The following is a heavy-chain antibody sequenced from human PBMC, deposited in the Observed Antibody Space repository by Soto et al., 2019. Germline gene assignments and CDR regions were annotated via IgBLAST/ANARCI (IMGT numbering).Heavy chain of an antibody. D-gene: IGHD3-10*01. Sequence: GGSLRLSCAASGFTFSSYAMSWVRQAPGKGLEWVSAISGSGGSTYYADSVKGRFTISRDNSKNTLYLQMNSLRAEDTAVYYCAKEPPYYYGSGSPWFDPWGQGTLVTVSS. CDR3: AKEPPYYYGSGSPWFDP. J-gene: IGHJ5*02. CDR2: ISGSGGST. CDR1: GFTFSSYA. V-gene: IGHV3-23*01.